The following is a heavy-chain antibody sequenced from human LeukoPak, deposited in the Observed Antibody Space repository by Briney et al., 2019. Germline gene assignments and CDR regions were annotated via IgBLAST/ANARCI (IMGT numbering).Heavy chain of an antibody. CDR2: IYYSGST. CDR3: ARLGNFDY. D-gene: IGHD7-27*01. J-gene: IGHJ4*02. CDR1: GGSISSSSYY. Sequence: PETLCLTCTVSGGSISSSSYYWGWIRQPPGKGLEWIGSIYYSGSTYYNPSLKSRVTISVDTSKNQFSLKLSSVTAADTAVYYCARLGNFDYWGQGTLASVSS. V-gene: IGHV4-39*01.